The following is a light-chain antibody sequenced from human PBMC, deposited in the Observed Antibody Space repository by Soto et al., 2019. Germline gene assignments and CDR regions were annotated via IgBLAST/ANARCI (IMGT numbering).Light chain of an antibody. V-gene: IGKV1-39*01. J-gene: IGKJ4*01. CDR3: QQSYSLLPT. Sequence: DIQMTQSPSSVSPPVGDSLTITCRASQSIITYLNWLQQKPGQAPKLLIYAASTLQSEVPSRFSASGSGTDFTLTISSLQPEDFATYFCQQSYSLLPTFGEGTKVELK. CDR1: QSIITY. CDR2: AAS.